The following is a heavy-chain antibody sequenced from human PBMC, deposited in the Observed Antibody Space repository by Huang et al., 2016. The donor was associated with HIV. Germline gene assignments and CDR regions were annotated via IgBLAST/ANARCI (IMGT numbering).Heavy chain of an antibody. D-gene: IGHD6-19*01. CDR3: ALKGDSSGWEYFRH. CDR2: RSYDGSNK. V-gene: IGHV3-30*03. J-gene: IGHJ1*01. Sequence: QVQLVESGGGVVQPGRSLRLSCAASGFIFRNYGMHWVRQAPGKGLEGVAIRSYDGSNKYYTDSVKGRFSISRDNSKNTLYLQMNSLRAEDTAVYYCALKGDSSGWEYFRHWGQGTLVTVSS. CDR1: GFIFRNYG.